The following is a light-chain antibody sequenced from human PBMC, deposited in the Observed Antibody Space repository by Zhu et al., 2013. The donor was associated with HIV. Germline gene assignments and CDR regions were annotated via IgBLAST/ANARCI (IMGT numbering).Light chain of an antibody. J-gene: IGLJ1*01. Sequence: QSALAQPASVSGSPGQSITISCTGTSGDIGSYNYVSWYQQHPGKAPKLMIYEVSNRPSGVSNRFSGSKSGNTASLTISGLQAEDEADYYCSSYTSSSTLVFGTGTKVTVL. CDR1: SGDIGSYNY. CDR2: EVS. CDR3: SSYTSSSTLV. V-gene: IGLV2-14*01.